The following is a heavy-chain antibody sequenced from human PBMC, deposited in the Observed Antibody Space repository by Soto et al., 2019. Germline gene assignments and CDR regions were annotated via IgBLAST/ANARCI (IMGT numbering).Heavy chain of an antibody. V-gene: IGHV3-30*18. D-gene: IGHD6-19*01. J-gene: IGHJ4*02. CDR3: AKDPAVAGDLSYYFDY. Sequence: LILSCAASGFTFSSYGMHGVRQVPGKGLEWVAVISYDGSNKYYADSVKGRFTISRDNSKNTLYLQMNSLRAEDTAVYYCAKDPAVAGDLSYYFDYWGQGTLVTVSS. CDR2: ISYDGSNK. CDR1: GFTFSSYG.